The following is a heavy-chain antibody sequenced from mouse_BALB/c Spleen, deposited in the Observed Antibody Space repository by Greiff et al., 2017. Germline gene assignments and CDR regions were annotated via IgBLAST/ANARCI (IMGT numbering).Heavy chain of an antibody. Sequence: VQLQQSGAELVRPGSSVKISCKASGYAFSSYWMNWVKQRPGQGLEWIGQIYPGDGDTNYNGKFKGKATLTADKSSSTAYMQLSSLTSEDSAVYFCARGEGDELDYWGQGTTLTVSS. J-gene: IGHJ2*01. V-gene: IGHV1-80*01. CDR2: IYPGDGDT. CDR1: GYAFSSYW. D-gene: IGHD2-13*01. CDR3: ARGEGDELDY.